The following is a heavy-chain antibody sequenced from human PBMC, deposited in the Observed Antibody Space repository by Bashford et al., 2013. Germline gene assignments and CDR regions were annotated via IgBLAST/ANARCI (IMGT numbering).Heavy chain of an antibody. CDR2: IYWNDDY. J-gene: IGHJ4*02. D-gene: IGHD6-19*01. V-gene: IGHV2-5*01. CDR1: GFSLTTNRVT. CDR3: THHLYSGGWYVDY. Sequence: SGPTLVKPTQTLTLTCTVSGFSLTTNRVTVGWVRQPPGKALEWLGLIYWNDDYRYSPSLNNRLTITRDTSKNQVVLTLTNVDPVDTATYFCTHHLYSGGWYVDYWGQGTLVTVSS.